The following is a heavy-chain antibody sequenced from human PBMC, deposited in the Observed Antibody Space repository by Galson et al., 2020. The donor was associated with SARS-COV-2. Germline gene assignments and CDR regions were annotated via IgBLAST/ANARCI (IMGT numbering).Heavy chain of an antibody. V-gene: IGHV5-10-1*01. CDR3: ARDLRYCSGGSCNGRFDP. J-gene: IGHJ5*02. CDR1: GYSITSYW. CDR2: IDPSDSYT. D-gene: IGHD2-15*01. Sequence: GESLKISCKGSGYSITSYWISWVRQMPGKGLEWMGRIDPSDSYTHYSPSFQGHVTISADKTISTPYLQWSSLKASDTAMYYCARDLRYCSGGSCNGRFDPWVQGTLVTVSS.